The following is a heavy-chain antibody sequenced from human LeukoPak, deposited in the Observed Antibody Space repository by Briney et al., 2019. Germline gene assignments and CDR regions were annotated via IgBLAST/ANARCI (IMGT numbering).Heavy chain of an antibody. CDR3: ARYSHYYGSGSFYRDYFDY. CDR2: IYRSGST. CDR1: GGSISAYY. D-gene: IGHD3-10*01. V-gene: IGHV4-59*08. J-gene: IGHJ4*02. Sequence: SETLSLTCTVSGGSISAYYWSWIRQPPGKGLEWIGYIYRSGSTNTNPSLKSRVTISVDASENQFSLKLSSVTAADTAVYYCARYSHYYGSGSFYRDYFDYWGQGTLVTVSS.